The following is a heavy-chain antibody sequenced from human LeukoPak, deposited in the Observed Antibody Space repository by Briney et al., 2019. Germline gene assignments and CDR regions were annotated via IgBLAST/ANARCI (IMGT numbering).Heavy chain of an antibody. CDR1: GGTFSSYA. Sequence: SVKVSCKASGGTFSSYAIGWVRQAPGQGLEWMGGIIPIFGTANYAQKFQGRVTITADESTSTAYMELSSLRSEDTAVYYCARESGTMIVVAHFDYWGQGTLVTVSS. V-gene: IGHV1-69*13. D-gene: IGHD3-22*01. CDR3: ARESGTMIVVAHFDY. CDR2: IIPIFGTA. J-gene: IGHJ4*02.